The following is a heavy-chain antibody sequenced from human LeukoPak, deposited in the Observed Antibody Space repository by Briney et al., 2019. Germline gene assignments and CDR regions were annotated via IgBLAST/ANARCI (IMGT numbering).Heavy chain of an antibody. V-gene: IGHV1-2*02. CDR1: GYTFTGYY. J-gene: IGHJ5*02. D-gene: IGHD5-18*01. Sequence: ASVKVSCKASGYTFTGYYMHWVRQAPGQGLEWMGWIDPNSGGTNYAQKFQGRVTMTRDTSISTAYMELSRLRSDDTAVYYCARDIVMVTYWFDPWGQGTLVTVSS. CDR2: IDPNSGGT. CDR3: ARDIVMVTYWFDP.